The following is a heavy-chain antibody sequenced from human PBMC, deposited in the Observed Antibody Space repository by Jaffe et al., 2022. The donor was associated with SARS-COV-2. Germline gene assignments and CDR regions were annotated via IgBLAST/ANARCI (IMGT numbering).Heavy chain of an antibody. V-gene: IGHV3-7*03. CDR3: ATLEWTLNFDY. J-gene: IGHJ4*02. CDR2: IMQDGSEK. D-gene: IGHD3-3*01. Sequence: EVQLVESGGGLVQPGGSLRLSCAASGFSFSSYWMSWVRQAPGKGLEWVANIMQDGSEKHYVDSVKGRFTISRDNAKNSLYLQMNSLRGEDTAVYYCATLEWTLNFDYWGQGTLVTISS. CDR1: GFSFSSYW.